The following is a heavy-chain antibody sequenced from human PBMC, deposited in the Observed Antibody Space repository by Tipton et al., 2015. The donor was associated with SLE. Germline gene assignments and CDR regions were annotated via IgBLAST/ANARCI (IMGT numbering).Heavy chain of an antibody. CDR2: IYSGGST. V-gene: IGHV3-53*01. Sequence: SLRLSCAASGFTFDDYAMHWVRQAPGKGLEWVSVIYSGGSTYYADSVKGRFTISRDNSKNTLYLQMNSLRAEDTAVYYCASEIAAAGRDYWGQGTLVTVSS. J-gene: IGHJ4*02. D-gene: IGHD6-13*01. CDR3: ASEIAAAGRDY. CDR1: GFTFDDYA.